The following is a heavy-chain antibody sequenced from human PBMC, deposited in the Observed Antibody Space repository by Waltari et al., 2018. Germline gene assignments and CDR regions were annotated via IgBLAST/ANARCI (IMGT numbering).Heavy chain of an antibody. V-gene: IGHV3-64*01. Sequence: EVQLVESGGGLVQPGGSLRLCCAASGFPFSLYVMHWVRQAPGKGLEYVSAISSNGVSTYYANSMKGRLSISRDNSKNTLYLQMGSLRAEDMAVYYCARSPDQPDSLDYYMDVWGKGTTVTVSS. CDR3: ARSPDQPDSLDYYMDV. J-gene: IGHJ6*03. CDR1: GFPFSLYV. D-gene: IGHD2-21*01. CDR2: ISSNGVST.